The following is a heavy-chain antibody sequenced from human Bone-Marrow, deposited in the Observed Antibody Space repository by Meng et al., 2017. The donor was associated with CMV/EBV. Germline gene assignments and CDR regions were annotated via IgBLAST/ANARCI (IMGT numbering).Heavy chain of an antibody. CDR1: GFTFNTYA. D-gene: IGHD3-22*01. J-gene: IGHJ4*02. V-gene: IGHV3-30*02. Sequence: GESLKISCAVSGFTFNTYAMHWVRQAPGKGLEWVAFIRYDGSNKYYADSVKGRFTISRDNSKNTLYLQMNSLRAEDTAVYYCVPTYYYDSSGYPSSYWGQGTLVTVSS. CDR3: VPTYYYDSSGYPSSY. CDR2: IRYDGSNK.